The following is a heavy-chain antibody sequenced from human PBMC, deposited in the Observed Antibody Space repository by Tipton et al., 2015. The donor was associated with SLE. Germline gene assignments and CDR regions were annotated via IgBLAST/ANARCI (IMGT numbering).Heavy chain of an antibody. J-gene: IGHJ6*02. Sequence: TLSLTCAVYGGSISSHSWSWIRQPPGKGLEWIGYIDDSGNTDYTPSLKSRVTISVDTSKNQFSLKLSSVTAADTAVYYCASMIVVIPVEARRDGMDVWGQGTTVTVSS. V-gene: IGHV4-59*11. CDR3: ASMIVVIPVEARRDGMDV. CDR2: IDDSGNT. CDR1: GGSISSHS. D-gene: IGHD2-2*01.